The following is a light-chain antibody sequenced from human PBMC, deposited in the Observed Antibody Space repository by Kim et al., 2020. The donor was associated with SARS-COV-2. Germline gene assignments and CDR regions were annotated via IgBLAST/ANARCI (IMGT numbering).Light chain of an antibody. CDR3: LQYNSLPWT. V-gene: IGKV1-5*03. Sequence: DIQMTQSPSTLSASVGDRVTITCRASQSINSWLAWYQQKPGKVPKVLIYKASSLETGVPPRFSGTGSGTDFTLSISSLQPDDFATYYGLQYNSLPWTFGQGTKVDIK. CDR1: QSINSW. J-gene: IGKJ1*01. CDR2: KAS.